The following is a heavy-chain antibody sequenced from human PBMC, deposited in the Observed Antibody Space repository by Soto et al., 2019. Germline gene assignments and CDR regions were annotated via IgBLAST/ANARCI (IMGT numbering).Heavy chain of an antibody. Sequence: SVKVSCKASGGTFSIYTITCVLQSPGQGLEWMGGIIPMFGTTNYAQKFQGRVTITADKYPDTAYMDLSSLTSEDTAVYYCARKVSAALDAFDIWGQGTMVTVSS. V-gene: IGHV1-69*06. D-gene: IGHD2-2*01. CDR3: ARKVSAALDAFDI. CDR2: IIPMFGTT. CDR1: GGTFSIYT. J-gene: IGHJ3*02.